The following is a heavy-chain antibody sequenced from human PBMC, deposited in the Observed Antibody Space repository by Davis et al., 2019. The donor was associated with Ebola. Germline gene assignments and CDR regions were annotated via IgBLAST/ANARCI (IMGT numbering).Heavy chain of an antibody. CDR3: ARVVHDSSWSGSGMDV. CDR1: GYTFTSYG. Sequence: ASVKVSCKASGYTFTSYGISWVRQAPGQGLEWMGWISAYNGNTNYAQKLQGRVTMTTDTSTSTAYMELRSLRSDDTAVYYCARVVHDSSWSGSGMDVWGQGTTVTVSS. CDR2: ISAYNGNT. V-gene: IGHV1-18*01. D-gene: IGHD6-13*01. J-gene: IGHJ6*02.